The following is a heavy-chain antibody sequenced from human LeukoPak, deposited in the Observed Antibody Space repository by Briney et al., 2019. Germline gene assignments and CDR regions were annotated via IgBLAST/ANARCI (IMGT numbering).Heavy chain of an antibody. CDR3: ASEGYYDFWSGWTGSDASDI. V-gene: IGHV4-4*07. D-gene: IGHD3-3*01. Sequence: SETLSLTCTVSGGSISSYYWSWIRQPAGKGLEWIGRIYTSGSTNYNPSLKSRVTMSVDTSKNQFSLKLSSVTAADTAVYYCASEGYYDFWSGWTGSDASDIWGQGTMVTVSS. CDR1: GGSISSYY. CDR2: IYTSGST. J-gene: IGHJ3*02.